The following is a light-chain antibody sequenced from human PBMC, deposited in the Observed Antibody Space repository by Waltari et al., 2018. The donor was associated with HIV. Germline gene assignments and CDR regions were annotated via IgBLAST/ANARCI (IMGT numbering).Light chain of an antibody. CDR2: DVT. Sequence: QSDLTQPPSVSGSPGQSLTISCTGPIDAILDYNRVSCYQHTPGSAPKVIIYDVTNRPSGVPDRFSGSQSGNTASLVISGLQAEDEAHYYCALYRSGDTHYVFGSGTEVAVL. CDR1: IDAILDYNR. V-gene: IGLV2-18*01. CDR3: ALYRSGDTHYV. J-gene: IGLJ1*01.